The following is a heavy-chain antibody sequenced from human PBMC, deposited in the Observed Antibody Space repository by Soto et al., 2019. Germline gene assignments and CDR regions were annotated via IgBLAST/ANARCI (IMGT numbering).Heavy chain of an antibody. J-gene: IGHJ4*02. D-gene: IGHD5-18*01. CDR1: GGTFSSYA. Sequence: SVKVSCKASGGTFSSYAISWVRQAPGQGLEWMGGIIPVFGTGIYAQKFQGRVTITADKSTNTAYMELSSLRSEDTAVYFCARVGGTGGYTYGLDYWGQGTMVTVSS. V-gene: IGHV1-69*06. CDR3: ARVGGTGGYTYGLDY. CDR2: IIPVFGTG.